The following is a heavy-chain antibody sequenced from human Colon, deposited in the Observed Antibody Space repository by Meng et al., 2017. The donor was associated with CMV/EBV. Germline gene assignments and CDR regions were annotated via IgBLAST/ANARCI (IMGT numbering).Heavy chain of an antibody. Sequence: GGSLRLSCAASGFDFSDYYMTWVRQAPGKGLEWVAYISTTGSPIYYADSVKGRFTISRDNVKASLYLEMNSLTAEDTGVYYCAAHPLKYRAFDVWGQGTVVTVSS. J-gene: IGHJ3*01. CDR2: ISTTGSPI. CDR3: AAHPLKYRAFDV. D-gene: IGHD1-1*01. CDR1: GFDFSDYY. V-gene: IGHV3-11*01.